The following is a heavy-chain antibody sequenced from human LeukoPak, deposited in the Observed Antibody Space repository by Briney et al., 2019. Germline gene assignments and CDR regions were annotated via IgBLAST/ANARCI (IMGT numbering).Heavy chain of an antibody. CDR1: GYTFTGYY. J-gene: IGHJ5*02. CDR2: FDPEDGET. CDR3: ATEQWLSKGWFDP. D-gene: IGHD6-19*01. V-gene: IGHV1-24*01. Sequence: GASVKVSCKASGYTFTGYYMHWVRQAPGKGLEWMGGFDPEDGETIYAQKFQGRVTMTEDTSTDTAYMELSSLRSEDTAVYYCATEQWLSKGWFDPWGQGTLVTVSS.